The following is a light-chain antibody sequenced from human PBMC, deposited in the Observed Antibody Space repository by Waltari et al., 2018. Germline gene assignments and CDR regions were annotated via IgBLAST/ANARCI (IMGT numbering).Light chain of an antibody. CDR2: DAS. CDR3: LHYHDSPHT. V-gene: IGKV3-20*01. J-gene: IGKJ3*01. Sequence: EIVLTQFPGTLSLSQGERATLPCRASQSVGSNFLAWYQHKPGQAPRLVIFDASNSATGIPDRFSGSGSGTDFTLTISRLEPEDFAMYYCLHYHDSPHTFGPGTTVDIK. CDR1: QSVGSNF.